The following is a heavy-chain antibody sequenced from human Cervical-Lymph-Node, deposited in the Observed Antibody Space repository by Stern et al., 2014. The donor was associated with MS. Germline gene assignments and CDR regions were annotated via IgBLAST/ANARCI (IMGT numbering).Heavy chain of an antibody. CDR3: ARDSDFWGMDV. V-gene: IGHV1-69*09. CDR2: IIPILEIA. D-gene: IGHD3-3*01. J-gene: IGHJ6*02. Sequence: VELIESGAEVKKPGSSLKVSCKASGGTFSNYSIAWVRQAPGQGLEWMGRIIPILEIANYAHEFQGRVTITADKATRTAYMELRSLRSEDTAVYYCARDSDFWGMDVWGQGTTVTVSS. CDR1: GGTFSNYS.